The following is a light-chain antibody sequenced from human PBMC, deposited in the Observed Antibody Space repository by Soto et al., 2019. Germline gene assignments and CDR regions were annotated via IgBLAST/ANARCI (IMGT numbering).Light chain of an antibody. J-gene: IGKJ1*01. Sequence: DIQMTQSPSTLSASVGDRVTITCRASQSVNSWLAWYQQKPGKAPKVLIYKASSLESGVPSRFSGSGSGTEFTLTISSLQPDDVATYYCQQYDSFSWTFGQGTKVEIK. CDR3: QQYDSFSWT. V-gene: IGKV1-5*03. CDR1: QSVNSW. CDR2: KAS.